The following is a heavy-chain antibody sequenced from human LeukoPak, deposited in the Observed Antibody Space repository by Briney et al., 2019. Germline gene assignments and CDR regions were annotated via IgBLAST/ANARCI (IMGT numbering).Heavy chain of an antibody. CDR2: IYYSGST. J-gene: IGHJ6*02. D-gene: IGHD2-15*01. CDR3: ARSRVVVVAAYYYYYGMDV. V-gene: IGHV4-31*03. Sequence: SETLSLTCTVSGGSVSSGGYYWSWIRQHPGKGLEWIGYIYYSGSTYYNPSLKSRVTISVDTSKNQFSLKLSSVTAADTAVYYCARSRVVVVAAYYYYYGMDVWGQGTTVTXSS. CDR1: GGSVSSGGYY.